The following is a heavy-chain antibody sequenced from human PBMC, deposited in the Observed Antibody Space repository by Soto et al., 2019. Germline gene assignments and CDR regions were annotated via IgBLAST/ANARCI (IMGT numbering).Heavy chain of an antibody. D-gene: IGHD2-15*01. CDR2: ISSSSSYI. V-gene: IGHV3-21*01. CDR3: ARDMVVSTPIRDY. CDR1: GFTFSSYS. Sequence: EVQLVESGGGLVKPGGSLRLSCAASGFTFSSYSMNWVRQAPGKGLEWVSSISSSSSYIYYADSVKGRFTISRDNAKNSLYLQMNSLRAEDTAVYYCARDMVVSTPIRDYWGQGTLVTVSS. J-gene: IGHJ4*02.